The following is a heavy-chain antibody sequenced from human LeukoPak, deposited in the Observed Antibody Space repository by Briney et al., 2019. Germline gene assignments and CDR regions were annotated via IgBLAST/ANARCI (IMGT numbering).Heavy chain of an antibody. J-gene: IGHJ4*02. CDR2: IRQDGSGL. V-gene: IGHV3-7*03. CDR1: GFTFNNYW. D-gene: IGHD1/OR15-1a*01. CDR3: ARDPGRTGFDY. Sequence: GGSLRLSCAASGFTFNNYWMSWVRQAPGKGLEWVANIRQDGSGLYYVESVKGRFTISRDNAKNSLYLRMTSLRAEDTAVYYCARDPGRTGFDYWGQGTLVTVSS.